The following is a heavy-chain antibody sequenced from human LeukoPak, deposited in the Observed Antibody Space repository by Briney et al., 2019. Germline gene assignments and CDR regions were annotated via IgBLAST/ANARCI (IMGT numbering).Heavy chain of an antibody. Sequence: GGSLRLSCAASGFTFSSYWMSWVRQAPGKGLEWVANIKQDGSEIYYVDSVKGRFTISRDNSKNTLYLQMNSLRAEDTAVYYCARGGSYLSAFDIWGQGTMVTVSS. CDR1: GFTFSSYW. V-gene: IGHV3-7*03. CDR3: ARGGSYLSAFDI. CDR2: IKQDGSEI. J-gene: IGHJ3*02. D-gene: IGHD1-26*01.